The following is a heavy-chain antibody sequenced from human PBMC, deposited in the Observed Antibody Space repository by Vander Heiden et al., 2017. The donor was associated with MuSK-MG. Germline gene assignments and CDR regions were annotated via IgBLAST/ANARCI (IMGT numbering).Heavy chain of an antibody. D-gene: IGHD2-21*01. Sequence: QVPLAQSGAEVTTPGSSVKVSCQASGGTFSSYAISGVRQAPGQGLEWMGGIIPIFGTANYAQKFQGRVTITADESTSTAYMELSSLRSEDTAVYYCARRAYCGGDCSAYYYYYYMDVWGKGTTVTVSS. V-gene: IGHV1-69*01. CDR3: ARRAYCGGDCSAYYYYYYMDV. CDR2: IIPIFGTA. J-gene: IGHJ6*03. CDR1: GGTFSSYA.